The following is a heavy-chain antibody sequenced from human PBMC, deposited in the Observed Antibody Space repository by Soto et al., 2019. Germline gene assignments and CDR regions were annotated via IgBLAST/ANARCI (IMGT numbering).Heavy chain of an antibody. Sequence: QVQLVESGGGVVQPGRSLRLSCAASGFTFSSYAMHWVRQAPGKGLEWVAVISYDGSNKYYADSVNGRFTISRDNSKNKQYLQMNRLRAEDPAVDYWAKGDGCGGDCYPTSYWGQGTLVTVSS. CDR2: ISYDGSNK. CDR3: AKGDGCGGDCYPTSY. V-gene: IGHV3-30*18. CDR1: GFTFSSYA. D-gene: IGHD2-21*02. J-gene: IGHJ4*02.